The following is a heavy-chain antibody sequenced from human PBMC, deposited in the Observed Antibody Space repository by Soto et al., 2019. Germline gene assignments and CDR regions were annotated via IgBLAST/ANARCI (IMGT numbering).Heavy chain of an antibody. CDR3: ARESGGATATLDYYYFYMDV. V-gene: IGHV1-2*02. Sequence: QVQLVQSGAEVKKPGASVTVSCKASGYRFSDYYLNWVRQAPGQGPEWMGWMNPNSGDTKYAQKFKGRVTMTRDTSVRTAFMELNWLKSDDTAVYYCARESGGATATLDYYYFYMDVWGIGTTDTVSS. D-gene: IGHD5-12*01. J-gene: IGHJ6*03. CDR1: GYRFSDYY. CDR2: MNPNSGDT.